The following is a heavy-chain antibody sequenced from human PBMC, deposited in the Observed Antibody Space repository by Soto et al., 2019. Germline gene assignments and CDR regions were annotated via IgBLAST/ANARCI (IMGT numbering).Heavy chain of an antibody. CDR1: GFTFSSYG. CDR2: IWYDGSNK. V-gene: IGHV3-33*01. D-gene: IGHD3-16*01. Sequence: QVQLVESGGGVVQPGRSLRLSCAASGFTFSSYGMHWVRQAPGKGLEWVAVIWYDGSNKYYADSVKGRFTISRDNSKNTLYLQMNSLRAEDTAVYYCVREGGTWDYYYYYGMDVWGQGTTVTVSS. J-gene: IGHJ6*02. CDR3: VREGGTWDYYYYYGMDV.